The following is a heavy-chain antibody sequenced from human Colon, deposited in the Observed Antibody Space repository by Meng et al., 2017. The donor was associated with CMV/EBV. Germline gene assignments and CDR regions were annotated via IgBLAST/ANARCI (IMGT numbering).Heavy chain of an antibody. V-gene: IGHV1-2*02. CDR3: ARGRAFDP. Sequence: SVKVSCRTSGYTFTGYYIHWVRQAPGQGPEWMGCINLTTGDTTYTERFQGRVSMTRDTSISTAHMELSSLRSDDTAVYYCARGRAFDPWGQGTLVTVS. J-gene: IGHJ5*02. CDR2: INLTTGDT. CDR1: GYTFTGYY.